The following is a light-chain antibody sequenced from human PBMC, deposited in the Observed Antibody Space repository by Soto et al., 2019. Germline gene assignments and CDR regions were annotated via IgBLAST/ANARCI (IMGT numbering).Light chain of an antibody. Sequence: EIVMTQSPATLSVSPGERATLSCRASRSVSSYLAWYQQKPGQAPRLLIYATSTRAAGIPDRFSGSGSGTDFTLTISRLEPDDVAVYYCQQYDTSPPMYTFGQGTKVDIK. J-gene: IGKJ2*01. V-gene: IGKV3D-15*01. CDR1: RSVSSY. CDR2: ATS. CDR3: QQYDTSPPMYT.